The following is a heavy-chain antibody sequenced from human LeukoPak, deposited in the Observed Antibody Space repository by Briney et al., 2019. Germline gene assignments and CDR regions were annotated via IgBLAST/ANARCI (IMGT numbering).Heavy chain of an antibody. Sequence: GGSLRLSCAAFGFTFRSYSMSWVRQAPGKGLEWVSYISSGSNTMFYADSMKGRFTISRDNAKNPLFLQMNILRAEDTAVYYCARDLHFDYESSHAFDIWGQGTMVTVSS. CDR2: ISSGSNTM. D-gene: IGHD3-22*01. CDR3: ARDLHFDYESSHAFDI. J-gene: IGHJ3*02. CDR1: GFTFRSYS. V-gene: IGHV3-48*01.